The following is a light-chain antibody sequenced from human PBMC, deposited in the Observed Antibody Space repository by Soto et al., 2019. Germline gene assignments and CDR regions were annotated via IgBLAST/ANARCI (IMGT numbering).Light chain of an antibody. Sequence: SVLTQPASVYGSPGQSITISCTGTSSDVGGYNYVSWYQQLPGKAPKLIIYDVNNRPSGVSNRFSASKSANAASLTISGLQAEDEADYYCTSSTSSNSLYVFGTGTKVTVL. J-gene: IGLJ1*01. CDR2: DVN. CDR3: TSSTSSNSLYV. V-gene: IGLV2-14*03. CDR1: SSDVGGYNY.